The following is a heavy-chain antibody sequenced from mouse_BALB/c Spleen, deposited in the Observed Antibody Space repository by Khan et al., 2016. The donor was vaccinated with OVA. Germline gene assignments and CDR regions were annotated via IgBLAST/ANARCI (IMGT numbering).Heavy chain of an antibody. CDR1: GYTFTSYW. J-gene: IGHJ2*01. Sequence: LQQPGSELVRPGASVKLSCKASGYTFTSYWMHWVKQRPGQGLEWIGNIYPGSGSSNYDEKFKSKATLTVDTSSSTVYMQLSSLTSEDSAVYYCTRMGGRVLHYFDYWGQGTTLTVSS. D-gene: IGHD2-14*01. V-gene: IGHV1S22*01. CDR3: TRMGGRVLHYFDY. CDR2: IYPGSGSS.